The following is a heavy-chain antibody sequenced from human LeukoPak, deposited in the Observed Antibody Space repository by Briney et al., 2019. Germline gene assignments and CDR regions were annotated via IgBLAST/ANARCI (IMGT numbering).Heavy chain of an antibody. Sequence: GGSLRLSCAASGFTFSTYWMTWVRQAPGKGLEWVAHIRQDGSEKFYVDSVKGRFTISRDNAKNSLYLQMISLRAEDTAVYYCARDSSPRNGYDAFDIWGQGTMVTVSS. CDR3: ARDSSPRNGYDAFDI. CDR2: IRQDGSEK. CDR1: GFTFSTYW. V-gene: IGHV3-7*01. D-gene: IGHD2-15*01. J-gene: IGHJ3*02.